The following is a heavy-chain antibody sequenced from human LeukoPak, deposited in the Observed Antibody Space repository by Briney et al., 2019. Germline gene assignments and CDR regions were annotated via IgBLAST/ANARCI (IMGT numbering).Heavy chain of an antibody. V-gene: IGHV1-69*04. Sequence: ASVKVSCKASGGTFSSYAISWVRQAPGQGLEWMGRIIPILGIANYAQKFQGRVTITADKSTSTAYMGLSSLRSEDTAVYYCARGVYDSSGYYYFDYWGQGTLVTVSS. J-gene: IGHJ4*02. CDR3: ARGVYDSSGYYYFDY. D-gene: IGHD3-22*01. CDR2: IIPILGIA. CDR1: GGTFSSYA.